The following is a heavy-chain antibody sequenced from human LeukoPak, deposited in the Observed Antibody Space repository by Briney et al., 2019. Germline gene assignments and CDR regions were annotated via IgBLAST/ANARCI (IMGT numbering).Heavy chain of an antibody. CDR2: IRTKYNNYAT. D-gene: IGHD3-22*01. J-gene: IGHJ4*02. CDR3: AGVRPYYDSSGLDY. CDR1: GFTFSGSA. Sequence: GGSLRLSCAASGFTFSGSAMHWVRQASGKGLEWVGRIRTKYNNYATTYAASVKGRFTISRDDSKNTAYLQMNSLKTEDTAVYYCAGVRPYYDSSGLDYWGQGTLVTVSS. V-gene: IGHV3-73*01.